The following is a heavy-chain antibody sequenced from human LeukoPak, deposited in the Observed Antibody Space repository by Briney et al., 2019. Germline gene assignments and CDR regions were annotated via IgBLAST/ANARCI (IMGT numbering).Heavy chain of an antibody. CDR3: ARGPTYYDFWSGYYTLQDAFDI. CDR1: GGSISSSSYY. D-gene: IGHD3-3*01. V-gene: IGHV4-39*07. J-gene: IGHJ3*02. Sequence: SETLSLTCTVPGGSISSSSYYWSWIRQPPGKGLEWIGEINHSGSTNYNPSLKSRVTISVDTSKNQFSLKLSSVTAADTAVYYCARGPTYYDFWSGYYTLQDAFDIWGQGTMVTVSS. CDR2: INHSGST.